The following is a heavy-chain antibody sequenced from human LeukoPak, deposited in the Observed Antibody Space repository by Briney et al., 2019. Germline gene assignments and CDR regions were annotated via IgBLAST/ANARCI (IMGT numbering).Heavy chain of an antibody. CDR3: ARRGTDY. Sequence: ASVKVSCKASGYTFTGYYIYWVRQAPGQRLEWMGQISPHSGGTNYAQKFQGRVAMTRDTAISTGYMEVSNLRSDDTAVYYCARRGTDYWGQGTLVTVSS. D-gene: IGHD5-12*01. CDR1: GYTFTGYY. CDR2: ISPHSGGT. V-gene: IGHV1-2*06. J-gene: IGHJ4*02.